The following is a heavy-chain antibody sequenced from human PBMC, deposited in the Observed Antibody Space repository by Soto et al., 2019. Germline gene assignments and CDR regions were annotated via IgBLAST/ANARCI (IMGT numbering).Heavy chain of an antibody. D-gene: IGHD2-8*01. J-gene: IGHJ6*02. CDR3: ARALGSCSNDVCYWSYYYYGMDV. CDR2: ISTTSTYT. V-gene: IGHV3-21*04. CDR1: EFTFSRYY. Sequence: GGSLRLSCAASEFTFSRYYMNWVRQAPGKGLEWVSSISTTSTYTHYADSLKGRFTISRDNAKKLLYLEMDSLRAEDTAVYYCARALGSCSNDVCYWSYYYYGMDVWGQGTTVTVSS.